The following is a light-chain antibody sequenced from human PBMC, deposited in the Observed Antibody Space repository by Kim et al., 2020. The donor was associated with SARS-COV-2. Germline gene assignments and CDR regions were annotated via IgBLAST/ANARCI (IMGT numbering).Light chain of an antibody. J-gene: IGKJ1*01. CDR3: QQYGSSLPWT. V-gene: IGKV3-20*01. CDR2: GAS. Sequence: PGESATLSCRASQSVSSSYLAWYQQKPGQAPRLLIYGASSRATGIPDRFSGSGSGTDFTLTISRLEPEDFAVYYCQQYGSSLPWTFGQGTKVEIK. CDR1: QSVSSSY.